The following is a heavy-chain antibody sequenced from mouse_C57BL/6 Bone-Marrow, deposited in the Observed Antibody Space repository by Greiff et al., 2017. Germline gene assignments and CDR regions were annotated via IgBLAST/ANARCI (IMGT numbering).Heavy chain of an antibody. CDR3: ARDDSSYNYAMDY. J-gene: IGHJ4*01. D-gene: IGHD1-1*01. Sequence: VQLQQPGAELVMPGASVKLSCKASGYTFTSYWMHWVKQRPGQGLEWIGEIDPSDSYTNYNQKFKGKSTLTVDKSSSTAYMQLSSLTSEDSAVYYCARDDSSYNYAMDYWGQGTSVTVSS. CDR2: IDPSDSYT. V-gene: IGHV1-69*01. CDR1: GYTFTSYW.